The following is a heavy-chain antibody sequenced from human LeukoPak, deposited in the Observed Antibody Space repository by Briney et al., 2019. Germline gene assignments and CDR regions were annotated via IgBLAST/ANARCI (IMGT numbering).Heavy chain of an antibody. J-gene: IGHJ3*02. CDR2: IYYSGST. Sequence: SETLSLTCTVSGGSISSYYWSWIRQPPGKGLEWIGYIYYSGSTNYNPSLKSRVTISVDTPKNQFSLKLSSVTAADTAVYYCARVPAARFEVAFDIWGQGTMVTVSS. D-gene: IGHD2-2*01. V-gene: IGHV4-59*01. CDR1: GGSISSYY. CDR3: ARVPAARFEVAFDI.